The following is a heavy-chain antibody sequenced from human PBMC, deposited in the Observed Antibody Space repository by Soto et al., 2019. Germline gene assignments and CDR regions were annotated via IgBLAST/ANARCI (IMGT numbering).Heavy chain of an antibody. D-gene: IGHD6-13*01. V-gene: IGHV4-61*01. CDR3: ARDRVSGIAAAGDFDY. J-gene: IGHJ4*02. CDR1: GGSVSSGSYY. CDR2: IYYSGST. Sequence: SETLSLTCTVSGGSVSSGSYYWSWIRQPPGKGLEWIGYIYYSGSTNYNPSLKSRVTISVDTSKNQFSLKLSSVTAADTAVYYCARDRVSGIAAAGDFDYWGQGTLVTAPQ.